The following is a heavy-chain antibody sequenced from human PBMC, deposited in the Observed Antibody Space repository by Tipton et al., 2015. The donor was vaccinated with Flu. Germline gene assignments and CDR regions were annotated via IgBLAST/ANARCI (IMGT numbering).Heavy chain of an antibody. D-gene: IGHD3-3*01. CDR3: ARGGLNYDFWSGYYHPVYYGMDV. CDR1: GGPISSYY. Sequence: TLSLTCTVSGGPISSYYWSWIRQPPGKGLEWIGYIYYSGSTNYNPSLKSRVTISVDTSKNQFSLKLSPVTAADTAVYYCARGGLNYDFWSGYYHPVYYGMDVWGQGTTVTVSS. CDR2: IYYSGST. V-gene: IGHV4-59*01. J-gene: IGHJ6*02.